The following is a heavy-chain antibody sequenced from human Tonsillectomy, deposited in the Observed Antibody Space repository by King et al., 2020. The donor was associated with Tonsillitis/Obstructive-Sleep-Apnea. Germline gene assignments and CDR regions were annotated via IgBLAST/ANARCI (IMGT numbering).Heavy chain of an antibody. D-gene: IGHD5-12*01. J-gene: IGHJ4*02. CDR3: ARVRSGYDGGGFDF. V-gene: IGHV6-1*01. Sequence: QVQLQQSGPGLVKPSQTLSLTCAISGDSVSSNSVTWNWIRQSPSRGLEWLGRTYYRSKWYNDYEVSVKSRITINPDTSKNQFSLQLNSVTHEDTAVYYCARVRSGYDGGGFDFWGQGVLVTVSS. CDR2: TYYRSKWYN. CDR1: GDSVSSNSVT.